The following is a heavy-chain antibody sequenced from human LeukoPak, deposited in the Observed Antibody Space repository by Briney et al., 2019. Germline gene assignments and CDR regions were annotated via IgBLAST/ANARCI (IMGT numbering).Heavy chain of an antibody. J-gene: IGHJ4*02. CDR2: INTNTGNP. Sequence: ALVKVSRKTSGYTFTSYAMNWVRQAPGQGLEWMGWINTNTGNPTYARGFTGRSVFSLDTSVSTAYLQISSLKAEDTAVYYCARSNNDGDYLGVGFDYWGQGTLVTVSS. V-gene: IGHV7-4-1*02. CDR3: ARSNNDGDYLGVGFDY. D-gene: IGHD4-17*01. CDR1: GYTFTSYA.